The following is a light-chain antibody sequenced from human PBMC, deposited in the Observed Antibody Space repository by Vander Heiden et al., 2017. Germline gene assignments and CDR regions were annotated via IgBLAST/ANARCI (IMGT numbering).Light chain of an antibody. J-gene: IGKJ4*01. CDR1: QSISSY. CDR2: AAS. V-gene: IGKV1-39*01. Sequence: DIQMTQSPSSLSASVGDRVTITCRASQSISSYLNWYQQKPGKAPKLLIYAASSLQSGVPSRFSGSGYGTDFTLTISSRQPEDFAAYYCQQTDSNSKITFGGGTKVEIK. CDR3: QQTDSNSKIT.